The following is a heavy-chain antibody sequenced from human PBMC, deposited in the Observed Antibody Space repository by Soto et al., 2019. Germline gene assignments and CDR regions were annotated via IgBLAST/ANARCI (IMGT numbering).Heavy chain of an antibody. V-gene: IGHV1-69*01. J-gene: IGHJ4*02. CDR1: GGTFSSYA. Sequence: QVQLVQSGAEVKKPGSSVKVSCKASGGTFSSYAISWVRQAPGQGLEWMGGIIPIFGTANYGQKFQGRVTITADESTSTAYMELSSLRSEDTAVYYCARVVESEQLVNVLVYWGQGTLVTVSS. CDR3: ARVVESEQLVNVLVY. CDR2: IIPIFGTA. D-gene: IGHD6-6*01.